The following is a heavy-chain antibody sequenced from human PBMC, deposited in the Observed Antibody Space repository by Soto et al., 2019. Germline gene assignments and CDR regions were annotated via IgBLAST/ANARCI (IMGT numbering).Heavy chain of an antibody. CDR2: ISSSSSTI. D-gene: IGHD3-10*01. CDR1: GFTFSSYS. J-gene: IGHJ4*02. CDR3: ASTYYGSGSAHFDY. V-gene: IGHV3-48*02. Sequence: GGSLRLSCAASGFTFSSYSMNWVRQAPGKGLEWVSYISSSSSTIYYADSVKGRFTISRDNAKNSLYLQMNSLRDEDTAVYYCASTYYGSGSAHFDYWGQGTLVTVSS.